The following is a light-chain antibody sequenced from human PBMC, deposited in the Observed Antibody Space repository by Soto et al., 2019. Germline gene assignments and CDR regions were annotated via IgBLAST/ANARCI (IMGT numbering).Light chain of an antibody. J-gene: IGLJ1*01. CDR2: GNS. CDR3: QSYDSSLSGYV. Sequence: QSVLTQPPSVSGAPGQRVTISCTGSSSNIGAGYDVHWYQQLPGTAPKLLIYGNSNRPSGVPDRVSGSKSGTSASLAITGLQDEDEADYYCQSYDSSLSGYVFGTGTKLTVL. V-gene: IGLV1-40*01. CDR1: SSNIGAGYD.